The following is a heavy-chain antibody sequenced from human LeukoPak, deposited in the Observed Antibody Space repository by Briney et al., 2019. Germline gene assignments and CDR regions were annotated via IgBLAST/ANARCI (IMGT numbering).Heavy chain of an antibody. Sequence: ASVKVSCKASGYTFTGYYMHWVRQAPGQGLEWMGWINPNIGGTNYAQKFQGRVTMTRDTSISTAYMELSRLRSDDTAVYYCARGEIPYYYYMDVWGKGTTVTISS. CDR3: ARGEIPYYYYMDV. CDR1: GYTFTGYY. CDR2: INPNIGGT. V-gene: IGHV1-2*02. J-gene: IGHJ6*03.